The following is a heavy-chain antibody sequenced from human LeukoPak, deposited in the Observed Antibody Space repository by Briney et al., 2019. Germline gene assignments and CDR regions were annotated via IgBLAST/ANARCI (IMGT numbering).Heavy chain of an antibody. CDR2: ISDTGRDI. CDR3: ANGLFSAYDKYLDS. Sequence: PGGSLRLSCAGSGFAFESFTMTWVRQAPGKGLEWVSLISDTGRDINYADSVRGRFTISRDNTKNSLFLQMDSLRVEDTAIYYCANGLFSAYDKYLDSWGQGTLVTVSS. CDR1: GFAFESFT. J-gene: IGHJ4*02. D-gene: IGHD5-12*01. V-gene: IGHV3-21*04.